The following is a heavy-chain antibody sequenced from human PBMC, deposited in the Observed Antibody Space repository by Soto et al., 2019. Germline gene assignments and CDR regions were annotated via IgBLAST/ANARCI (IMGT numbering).Heavy chain of an antibody. J-gene: IGHJ6*02. D-gene: IGHD5-12*01. Sequence: QITLKESGPTLVKPTQPLTLTCTCSGFSVKTSGVGVGWIRQPPGKTLEWLALIYWNEFKRYTPSLESRLTITKDTSKNLVVLTVTNVDPADTATYYCAHIRGYNCYEGPPLDEMDVWGQGTTVTVSS. CDR1: GFSVKTSGVG. V-gene: IGHV2-5*01. CDR3: AHIRGYNCYEGPPLDEMDV. CDR2: IYWNEFK.